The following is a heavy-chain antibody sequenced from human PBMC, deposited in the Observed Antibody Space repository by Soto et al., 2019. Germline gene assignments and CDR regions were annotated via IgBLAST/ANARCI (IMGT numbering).Heavy chain of an antibody. D-gene: IGHD3-3*01. CDR3: ARWSYLDY. V-gene: IGHV3-23*01. CDR2: ISSGGST. CDR1: GFAFGNYA. Sequence: EVQLLESGGGLVQPGGSLRLSCAASGFAFGNYAMSWVRQAPGKGLEWVSGISSGGSTFYADSVKGRFSISRDTSQNTLYLQMNSLRADDTAIYYCARWSYLDYWGQGTRVTVSS. J-gene: IGHJ4*02.